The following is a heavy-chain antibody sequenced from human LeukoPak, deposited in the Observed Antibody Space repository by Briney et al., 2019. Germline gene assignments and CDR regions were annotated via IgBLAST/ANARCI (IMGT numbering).Heavy chain of an antibody. D-gene: IGHD6-13*01. CDR1: EFTFSNYD. CDR3: AKDMSSSSRWYGVFEY. Sequence: QPGGSLRLSCAASEFTFSNYDMNWVRQPPGKGLEWASSISGSGGDTYYADSVKGRFTISRDNSKNTLYLQMNSLRAEDTAIYYCAKDMSSSSRWYGVFEYWGQGTLVTVSS. V-gene: IGHV3-23*01. CDR2: ISGSGGDT. J-gene: IGHJ4*02.